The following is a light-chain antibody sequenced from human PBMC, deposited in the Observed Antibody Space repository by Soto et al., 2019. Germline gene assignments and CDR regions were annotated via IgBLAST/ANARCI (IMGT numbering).Light chain of an antibody. V-gene: IGKV1-39*01. J-gene: IGKJ1*01. CDR3: QQSDSIPQT. Sequence: DIQMTQSPSSLSASVGDRVTITCRASQSISIYLNWYQQKPGQAPKLLIYAATRLQSGVPSRFSGSESGTDYTLSISSLQPEDFAVYYCQQSDSIPQTFGQGTRVEIK. CDR2: AAT. CDR1: QSISIY.